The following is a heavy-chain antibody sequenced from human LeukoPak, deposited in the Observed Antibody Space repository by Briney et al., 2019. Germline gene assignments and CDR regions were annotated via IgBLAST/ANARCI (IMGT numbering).Heavy chain of an antibody. CDR2: IYYSGST. V-gene: IGHV4-39*07. CDR3: ARDLPRIHGIAAALDS. D-gene: IGHD6-13*01. Sequence: PSETLSLTCTVSGGSVSSSSYYWGWIRQPPGKGLEWIGSIYYSGSTYYNPSLKSRVTISVDTSKNQFSLKLSSVTAADTAVYYCARDLPRIHGIAAALDSWGQGTLVTVSS. J-gene: IGHJ4*02. CDR1: GGSVSSSSYY.